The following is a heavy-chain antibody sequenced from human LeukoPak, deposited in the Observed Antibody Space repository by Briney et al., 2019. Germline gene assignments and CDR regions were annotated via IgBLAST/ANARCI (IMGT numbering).Heavy chain of an antibody. CDR1: GGTFSSYA. CDR3: ARVVPMITFGGVIVRIPWFDP. J-gene: IGHJ5*02. CDR2: IIPIFGTA. D-gene: IGHD3-16*02. Sequence: ASVKVSCKASGGTFSSYAISWVRQAPGQGLEWMGGIIPIFGTANYAQKFQGRVTITADESTSTAYMELSSLRSEDTAVYYCARVVPMITFGGVIVRIPWFDPWGQGIPVTVSS. V-gene: IGHV1-69*13.